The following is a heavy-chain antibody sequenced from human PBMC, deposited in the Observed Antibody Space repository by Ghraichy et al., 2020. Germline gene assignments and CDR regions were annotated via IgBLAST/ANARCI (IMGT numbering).Heavy chain of an antibody. J-gene: IGHJ4*02. CDR2: INHSGST. Sequence: SETLSLTCAVYGGSFSDDSWSWIRQPPGKGLEWIGEINHSGSTNYNPSLKSRVTLSSDTSKNQFSLNLRSMTAADTAVYYCARVIVRSTRHDNVGFWGRSSHYFDSWGQGTLVTVSS. CDR1: GGSFSDDS. CDR3: ARVIVRSTRHDNVGFWGRSSHYFDS. V-gene: IGHV4-34*01. D-gene: IGHD3-16*01.